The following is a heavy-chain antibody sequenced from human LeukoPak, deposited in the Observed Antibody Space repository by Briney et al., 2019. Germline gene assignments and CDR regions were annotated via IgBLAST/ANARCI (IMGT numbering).Heavy chain of an antibody. CDR1: GYTFTSYD. J-gene: IGHJ6*02. V-gene: IGHV1-8*01. Sequence: TSVKVSCKASGYTFTSYDISWVRLATGQGLEWMGWMNPNSGNTGYVQKFQGRVTMTRNTSISTAYMELSSLKSEDTGVYYCARGGGSSYGYYYGLDVWGQGTTVTVSS. D-gene: IGHD6-6*01. CDR2: MNPNSGNT. CDR3: ARGGGSSYGYYYGLDV.